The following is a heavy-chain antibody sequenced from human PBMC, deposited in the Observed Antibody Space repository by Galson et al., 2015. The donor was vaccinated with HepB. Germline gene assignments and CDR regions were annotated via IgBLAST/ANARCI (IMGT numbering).Heavy chain of an antibody. CDR3: ATSYGSGSYYQY. D-gene: IGHD3-10*01. V-gene: IGHV3-21*01. CDR1: GFAFSTYS. J-gene: IGHJ4*02. Sequence: SLRLSCAASGFAFSTYSMNWVRQAPGRGLEWVSSMSGSTTYMYYADSLKGRFTISRDNAKNSLYLQINSLRAEDTAVYYCATSYGSGSYYQYWGRGTLVTVSS. CDR2: MSGSTTYM.